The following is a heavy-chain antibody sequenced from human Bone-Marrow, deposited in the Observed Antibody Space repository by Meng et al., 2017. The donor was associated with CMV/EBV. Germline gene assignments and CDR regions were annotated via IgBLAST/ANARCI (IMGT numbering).Heavy chain of an antibody. CDR3: AKDILSGWTTQPPFDY. CDR1: GFTFSSYA. CDR2: ISGSGGST. J-gene: IGHJ4*02. D-gene: IGHD6-19*01. Sequence: GESLKISCAASGFTFSSYAMSWVRQAPGKGLEWVSAISGSGGSTYYADSVKGRFTISRDNSKNTLYLQMNRLRAEDTAVYYCAKDILSGWTTQPPFDYWGQGTLVTGYS. V-gene: IGHV3-23*01.